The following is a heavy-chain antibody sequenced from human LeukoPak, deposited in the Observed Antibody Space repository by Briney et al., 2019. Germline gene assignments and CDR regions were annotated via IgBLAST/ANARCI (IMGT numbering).Heavy chain of an antibody. CDR3: ASSIGLYGTSGYDH. CDR2: INPGESDI. CDR1: GYSFPTYW. D-gene: IGHD6-6*01. Sequence: GESLKISCKGSGYSFPTYWIGWVRQMPGKGLEWIGLINPGESDIRYRPSFQGQFTISADKSINTAYLQWSSLKASDSAMYYCASSIGLYGTSGYDHWGQGTLVTVSS. V-gene: IGHV5-51*01. J-gene: IGHJ4*02.